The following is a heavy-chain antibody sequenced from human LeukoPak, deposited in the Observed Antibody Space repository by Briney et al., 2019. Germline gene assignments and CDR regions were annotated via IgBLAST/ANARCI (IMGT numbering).Heavy chain of an antibody. D-gene: IGHD3-10*01. CDR2: ITDSGSST. V-gene: IGHV3-23*01. Sequence: GGSPRLSCVASGFTFSNYAMNWVRQLPGKGLEWVSRITDSGSSTYYADSVKGRFTISRDNSKNTLYLQMTSLRAEDTAIYYCAKDFGRDSGFFDFWGKGAPVTVSS. CDR3: AKDFGRDSGFFDF. CDR1: GFTFSNYA. J-gene: IGHJ4*02.